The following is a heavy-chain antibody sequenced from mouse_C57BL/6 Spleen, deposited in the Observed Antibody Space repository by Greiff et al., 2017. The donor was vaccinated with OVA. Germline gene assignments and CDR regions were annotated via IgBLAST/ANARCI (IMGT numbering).Heavy chain of an antibody. CDR3: VRCNCYGSSYGYFDG. CDR2: IYPGSGST. V-gene: IGHV1-55*01. Sequence: VQLQQSGAELVKPGASVKMSCKASGYTFTSYWITWVKQRPGQGLEWIGDIYPGSGSTNYNEKFKSKATLIVDTSSSTAYMQLRSLTTEDSAVYYGVRCNCYGSSYGYFDGWGTGTTVTVSS. D-gene: IGHD1-1*01. CDR1: GYTFTSYW. J-gene: IGHJ1*03.